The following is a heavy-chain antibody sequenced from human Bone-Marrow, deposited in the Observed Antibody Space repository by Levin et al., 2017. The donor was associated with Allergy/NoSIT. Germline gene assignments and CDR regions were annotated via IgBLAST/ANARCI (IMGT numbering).Heavy chain of an antibody. J-gene: IGHJ5*02. V-gene: IGHV1-8*01. CDR3: ARNRITMVRGVITCWFDP. Sequence: ASVKVSCKASGYTFTSYDINWVRQATGQGLEWMGWMNPNSGNTGYAQKFQGRVTMTRNTSISTAYMELSSLRSEDTAVYYCARNRITMVRGVITCWFDPWGQGTLVTVSS. CDR2: MNPNSGNT. D-gene: IGHD3-10*01. CDR1: GYTFTSYD.